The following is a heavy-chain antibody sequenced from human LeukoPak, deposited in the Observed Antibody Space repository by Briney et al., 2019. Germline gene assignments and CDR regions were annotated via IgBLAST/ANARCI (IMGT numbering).Heavy chain of an antibody. J-gene: IGHJ1*01. D-gene: IGHD3-22*01. Sequence: SETLSLTCAVYGGSFSGYYWSWIRQHPGKGLEWIGYIYYSGSTYYNPSLKSRVTISVDTSKNQFSLKLSSVTAADTAVYYCARTDYYDSSGYYQGLYFQHWGQGTLVTVSS. V-gene: IGHV4-31*11. CDR1: GGSFSGYY. CDR2: IYYSGST. CDR3: ARTDYYDSSGYYQGLYFQH.